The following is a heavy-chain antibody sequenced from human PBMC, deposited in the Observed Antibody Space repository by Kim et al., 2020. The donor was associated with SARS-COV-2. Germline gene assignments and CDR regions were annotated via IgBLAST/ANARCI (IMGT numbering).Heavy chain of an antibody. V-gene: IGHV3-21*01. CDR3: ARAGIAGTFDY. Sequence: GGSLRLSCAASGFTFSSYSMNWVRQAPGKGLEWVSSISSSSSYIYYADSVKGRFTISRDNAKNSLYLQMNSLRAEDTAEYYCARAGIAGTFDYWGQGTLVTVSS. D-gene: IGHD6-13*01. CDR1: GFTFSSYS. CDR2: ISSSSSYI. J-gene: IGHJ4*02.